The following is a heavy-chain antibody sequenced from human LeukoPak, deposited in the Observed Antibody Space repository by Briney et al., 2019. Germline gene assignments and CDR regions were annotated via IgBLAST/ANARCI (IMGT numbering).Heavy chain of an antibody. D-gene: IGHD3-10*01. J-gene: IGHJ4*02. CDR2: ISAYNDNT. CDR1: GGTFSSYA. Sequence: VPSVKVSCKASGGTFSSYAISWVRQAPGQGLEWMGWISAYNDNTNYAQKFQGRVTMTTDTSTTTAYMELRRVRSDDTAVDYCARDVNGSGSYYYWGQGTLVTVSS. CDR3: ARDVNGSGSYYY. V-gene: IGHV1-18*01.